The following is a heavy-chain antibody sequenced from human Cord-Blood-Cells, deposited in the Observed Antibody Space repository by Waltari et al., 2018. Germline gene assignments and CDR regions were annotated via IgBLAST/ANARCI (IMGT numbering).Heavy chain of an antibody. CDR3: ATRTDGLSLRAFDI. CDR2: IIPIFGTA. J-gene: IGHJ3*02. CDR1: GGTFSSYA. V-gene: IGHV1-69*01. D-gene: IGHD3-9*01. Sequence: QVQLVQSGAEVKKPGSSVKVSCKASGGTFSSYAISWVRQAPGQGLEWMGGIIPIFGTANYAQKFQGRVTITADESTSTAYMELSSLRSEDTAMYYCATRTDGLSLRAFDIWGQGTMVTVSS.